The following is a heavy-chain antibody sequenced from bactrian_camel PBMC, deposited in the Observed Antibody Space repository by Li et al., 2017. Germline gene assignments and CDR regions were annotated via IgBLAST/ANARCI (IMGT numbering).Heavy chain of an antibody. CDR1: GFTFSSSD. CDR3: ATNGGKY. Sequence: VESGGGLVQPGGSLRLSCTASGFTFSSSDMSWGRQAPGKGLEWVSSIRPDGSYTYYIDSVKGRFTISLDNANNTVYLQMNMVKSEDTALYYCATNGGKYWGQGTQVTVS. CDR2: IRPDGSYT. V-gene: IGHV3S2*01. J-gene: IGHJ4*01.